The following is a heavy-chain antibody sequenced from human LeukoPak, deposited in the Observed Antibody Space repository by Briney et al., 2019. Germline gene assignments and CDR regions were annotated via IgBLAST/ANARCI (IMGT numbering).Heavy chain of an antibody. D-gene: IGHD6-13*01. CDR2: IRSKAFGGTT. CDR1: GFTFGDYA. J-gene: IGHJ6*03. Sequence: GGSLRLSCTASGFTFGDYAMSWVRQAPGKGLEWVGFIRSKAFGGTTEYAASVKGRFTISRDDSKSIAYLQMNSLKTEDTAVYHCTRGRYSSSWYGATWGSYYYYYLDVWGIGTTVTVAS. V-gene: IGHV3-49*04. CDR3: TRGRYSSSWYGATWGSYYYYYLDV.